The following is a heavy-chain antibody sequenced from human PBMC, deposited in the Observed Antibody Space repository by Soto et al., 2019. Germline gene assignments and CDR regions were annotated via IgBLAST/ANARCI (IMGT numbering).Heavy chain of an antibody. CDR3: ARQALRS. Sequence: ASVKVSCKASGYTFTTYSINWVRQAPGQGLEWMGWISAYNGDTDYAQNFQGRVTMTTDTSTSTAYMELRSLRSDDTAIYYCARQALRSWGQGTLVTVSS. V-gene: IGHV1-18*01. CDR2: ISAYNGDT. J-gene: IGHJ4*02. D-gene: IGHD6-19*01. CDR1: GYTFTTYS.